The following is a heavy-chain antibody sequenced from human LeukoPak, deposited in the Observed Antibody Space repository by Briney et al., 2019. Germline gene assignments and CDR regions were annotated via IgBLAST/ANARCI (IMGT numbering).Heavy chain of an antibody. CDR3: ARGGHDFWSGYPFDY. Sequence: ASVKVSCKASGYTFTGYYMHWVRQAPGQGLEWMGWINPNSGDTNYAQKFQGRVTMTRDTSISTAYMELSSLRSEDTAVYYCARGGHDFWSGYPFDYWGQGTLVTVSS. V-gene: IGHV1-2*02. D-gene: IGHD3-3*01. CDR1: GYTFTGYY. J-gene: IGHJ4*02. CDR2: INPNSGDT.